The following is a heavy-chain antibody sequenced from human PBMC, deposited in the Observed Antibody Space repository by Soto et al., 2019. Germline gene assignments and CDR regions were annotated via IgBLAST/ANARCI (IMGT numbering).Heavy chain of an antibody. D-gene: IGHD6-13*01. Sequence: SVKVSCKASGYTFTSYAMHWVRQAHGQRIKWMGWINAGNGNTKYSQKFQGRVTITRDTSASTAYMELSSLSSEDTAVYYCARDVAAADYWGQGTLVTVSS. J-gene: IGHJ4*02. CDR2: INAGNGNT. CDR1: GYTFTSYA. V-gene: IGHV1-3*01. CDR3: ARDVAAADY.